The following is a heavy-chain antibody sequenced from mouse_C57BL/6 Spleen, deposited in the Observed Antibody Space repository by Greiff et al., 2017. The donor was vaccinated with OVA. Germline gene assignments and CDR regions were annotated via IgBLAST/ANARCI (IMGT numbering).Heavy chain of an antibody. CDR1: GFSLTSYG. CDR2: IWRGGST. J-gene: IGHJ1*03. V-gene: IGHV2-5*01. D-gene: IGHD2-3*01. Sequence: QVQLQQSGPGLVQPSQSLYITCTVSGFSLTSYGVHWVRQSPGKGLEWLGEIWRGGSTDYNAAFMSRLSITKDNSKSQVFFKMNSLQADDTAIYYCALPDGYYDNFDVWGTGTTVTVSS. CDR3: ALPDGYYDNFDV.